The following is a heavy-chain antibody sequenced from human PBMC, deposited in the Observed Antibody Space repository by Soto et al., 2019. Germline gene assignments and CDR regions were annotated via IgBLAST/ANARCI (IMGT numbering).Heavy chain of an antibody. CDR1: GYTFTSYD. D-gene: IGHD3-3*01. CDR3: ARGLEWSRSLDP. Sequence: GASVKVSCKASGYTFTSYDISWVRQATGQGLEWMGWMNPNSGNTGYAQKFQGRVTMTRNTSISTAYMELSSLRSEDTAVYYCARGLEWSRSLDPWGQGTLVTVSS. J-gene: IGHJ5*02. CDR2: MNPNSGNT. V-gene: IGHV1-8*01.